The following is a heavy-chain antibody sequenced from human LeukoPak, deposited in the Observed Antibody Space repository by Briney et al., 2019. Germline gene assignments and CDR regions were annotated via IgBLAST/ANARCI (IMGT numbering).Heavy chain of an antibody. CDR3: ARQSPFLALDY. V-gene: IGHV4-59*01. CDR2: IYYSGST. J-gene: IGHJ4*02. CDR1: GGSISSYY. D-gene: IGHD5-12*01. Sequence: PSETLSLTCTVSGGSISSYYWSWIRQPPGKGLEWIGYIYYSGSTNYNPSLKSRVTISVDTSKNQFSLKLSSVTAADTAVYYCARQSPFLALDYWGQGTLVTVSS.